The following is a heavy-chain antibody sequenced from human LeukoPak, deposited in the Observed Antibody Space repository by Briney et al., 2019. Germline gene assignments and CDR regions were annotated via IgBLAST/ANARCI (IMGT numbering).Heavy chain of an antibody. D-gene: IGHD3-9*01. CDR1: GGSFSGYY. CDR3: ASSSVRYFDWLLPYYYYYYMDV. Sequence: SETLSLTCAVYGGSFSGYYWSWIRQPPGKGLEWIGEINHSGSTNYNPSLKSRVTISVGTSKNQFSLKLSSVTAADTAVYYCASSSVRYFDWLLPYYYYYYMDVWGKGTTVTVSS. J-gene: IGHJ6*03. V-gene: IGHV4-34*01. CDR2: INHSGST.